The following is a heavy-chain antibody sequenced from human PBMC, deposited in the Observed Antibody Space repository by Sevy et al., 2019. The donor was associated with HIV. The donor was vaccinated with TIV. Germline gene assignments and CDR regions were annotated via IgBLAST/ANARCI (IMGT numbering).Heavy chain of an antibody. CDR1: GDSINSGGYY. D-gene: IGHD1-1*01. V-gene: IGHV4-31*02. Sequence: SETLSLTCIVSGDSINSGGYYWSWIRQHPGKGLEWIGYIHYNGNTYYNPSLRSRLTISVDTSKNHFSLDLNSVTAADTAGYHCARSAVPGSSWFDPWGQGTLVTVSS. CDR3: ARSAVPGSSWFDP. J-gene: IGHJ5*02. CDR2: IHYNGNT.